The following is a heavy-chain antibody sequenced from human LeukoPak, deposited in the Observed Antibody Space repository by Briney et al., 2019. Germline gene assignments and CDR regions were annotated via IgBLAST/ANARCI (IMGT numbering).Heavy chain of an antibody. CDR1: GGSISSYY. J-gene: IGHJ4*02. D-gene: IGHD2-15*01. CDR3: ARDWVYCSGGSCYGRIFDY. V-gene: IGHV4-59*01. CDR2: IYYSGST. Sequence: SETLSLTCTVSGGSISSYYWSWIRQPPGKGLEWIGYIYYSGSTNYHPSLKSRVTISVDTSKKQFSLKLSSVTAADTAVYYCARDWVYCSGGSCYGRIFDYWGQGTLVTVSS.